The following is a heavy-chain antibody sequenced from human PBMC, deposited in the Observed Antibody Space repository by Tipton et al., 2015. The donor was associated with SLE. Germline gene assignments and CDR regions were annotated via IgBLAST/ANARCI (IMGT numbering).Heavy chain of an antibody. CDR1: GFTFDDYA. J-gene: IGHJ5*02. Sequence: SLRLSCTASGFTFDDYAMSWVRQSPGKGLEWVSGINWNGGSTGYADSVKGRFTISRDNSKNSLYLQMNSLRTEDTALYYCAKAMVQGGWFDPWGQGTLVTVSS. CDR3: AKAMVQGGWFDP. V-gene: IGHV3-20*04. D-gene: IGHD3-10*01. CDR2: INWNGGST.